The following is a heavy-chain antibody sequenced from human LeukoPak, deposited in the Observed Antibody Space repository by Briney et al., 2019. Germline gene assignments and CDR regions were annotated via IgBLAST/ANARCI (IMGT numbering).Heavy chain of an antibody. CDR1: GFTFSSYA. Sequence: GGSLRLSCAASGFTFSSYAMSWVRQAPGKGLEWVSAISGSGGRTYYADSVKGRFTISRDNSKNTLYLQMNSLRAEDTAVYYCAKVLWLVRYYFDYWGQGTLVTVSS. CDR3: AKVLWLVRYYFDY. D-gene: IGHD6-19*01. V-gene: IGHV3-23*01. CDR2: ISGSGGRT. J-gene: IGHJ4*02.